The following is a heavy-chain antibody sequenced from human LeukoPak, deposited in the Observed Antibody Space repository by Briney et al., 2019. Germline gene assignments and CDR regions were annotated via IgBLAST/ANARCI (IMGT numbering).Heavy chain of an antibody. V-gene: IGHV3-23*01. D-gene: IGHD2-8*01. CDR2: ISGSGGST. CDR1: GLTFSNYG. J-gene: IGHJ4*02. Sequence: PGGSLRLSCAASGLTFSNYGLNWVRQAPGKGLEWVSSISGSGGSTYYADSVRGRFTISRDNSKNTLYLQMNSLRAEDTAVYYCAKGLKPAMASRSNYFDYWGQGTLVTVSS. CDR3: AKGLKPAMASRSNYFDY.